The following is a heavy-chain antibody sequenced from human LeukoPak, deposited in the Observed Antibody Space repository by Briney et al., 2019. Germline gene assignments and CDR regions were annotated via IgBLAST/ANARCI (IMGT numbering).Heavy chain of an antibody. D-gene: IGHD3-3*01. J-gene: IGHJ5*02. CDR2: ISSGTTTM. CDR1: GFTLSYYS. CDR3: STERSGWFDP. Sequence: PGGSLRLSCAASGFTLSYYSMNCVRQAPGKGLEWVSYISSGTTTMYYADSVKGRFTISRDNAKNSLYLQMNSLRDEDTAVYYCSTERSGWFDPWGQGTLVTVSS. V-gene: IGHV3-48*02.